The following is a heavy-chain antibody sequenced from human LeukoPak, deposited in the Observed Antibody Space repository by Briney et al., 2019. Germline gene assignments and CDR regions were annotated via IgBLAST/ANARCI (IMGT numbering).Heavy chain of an antibody. D-gene: IGHD2-8*01. Sequence: ASVKVSCKASGYTFSSSYMHWVRQAPGQGLEWMGIINPSGGTTNYAQRFQGRVTMTRDTSTSTVYMELSSLRYEDTAVYYCARQRGGQYEDGFDIWGQRTMVTVSS. V-gene: IGHV1-46*01. CDR2: INPSGGTT. J-gene: IGHJ3*02. CDR1: GYTFSSSY. CDR3: ARQRGGQYEDGFDI.